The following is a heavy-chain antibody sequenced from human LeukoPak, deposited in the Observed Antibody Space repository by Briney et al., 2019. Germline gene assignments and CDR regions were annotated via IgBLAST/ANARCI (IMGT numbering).Heavy chain of an antibody. CDR1: GGTFSSYA. CDR3: ARASSSTSLSISNWFDP. CDR2: IIPIFGTA. V-gene: IGHV1-69*13. Sequence: SVKVSCKASGGTFSSYAISWVRQAPGRGLEWMGGIIPIFGTANYAQKFQGRVTITADESTSTAYMELSSLRSEDTAVYYCARASSSTSLSISNWFDPWGQGTLVTVSS. J-gene: IGHJ5*02. D-gene: IGHD2-2*01.